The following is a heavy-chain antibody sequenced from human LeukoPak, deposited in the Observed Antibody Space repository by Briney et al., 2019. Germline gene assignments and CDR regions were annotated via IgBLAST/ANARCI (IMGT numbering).Heavy chain of an antibody. Sequence: PSETLSLTCAVYGGSFSGYYWSWIRQPPGKGLEWIGEINHSGSTNYNPSLKSRVTISVDTSKNQFSLKLSSVTAADTAVYYCARGRGWLQLTYFDYWGQGTPVTVSS. J-gene: IGHJ4*02. D-gene: IGHD5-24*01. CDR2: INHSGST. CDR1: GGSFSGYY. CDR3: ARGRGWLQLTYFDY. V-gene: IGHV4-34*01.